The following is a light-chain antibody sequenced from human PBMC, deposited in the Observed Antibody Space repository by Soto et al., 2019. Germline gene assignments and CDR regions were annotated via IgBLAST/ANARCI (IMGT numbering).Light chain of an antibody. CDR1: QSVSSSY. CDR2: GAS. CDR3: QQYGSSPLT. J-gene: IGKJ5*01. Sequence: EIVLTQSPGTLSLSPGERATLSCRASQSVSSSYLAWYQQKPGQAPRLLIYGASSRATGIPDRFSGSGSGTDFTLTISRLEPEDFGVYYCQQYGSSPLTFGQGTRLEIK. V-gene: IGKV3-20*01.